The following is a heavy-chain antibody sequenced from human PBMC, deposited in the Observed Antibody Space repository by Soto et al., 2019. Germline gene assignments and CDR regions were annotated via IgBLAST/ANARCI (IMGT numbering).Heavy chain of an antibody. D-gene: IGHD6-19*01. Sequence: ASLKVSCKASGYTFTSYYMHWVRQAPGQGLEWMGIINPSGGSTSYAQKFQGRVTMTRDTSTSTVYMELSSLRSEDTAVYYCAIFPGIAVASFDYWGQGTLVTVSS. V-gene: IGHV1-46*01. J-gene: IGHJ4*02. CDR2: INPSGGST. CDR3: AIFPGIAVASFDY. CDR1: GYTFTSYY.